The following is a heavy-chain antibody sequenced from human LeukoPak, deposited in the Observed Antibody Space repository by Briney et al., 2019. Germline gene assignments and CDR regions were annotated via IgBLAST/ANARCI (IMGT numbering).Heavy chain of an antibody. CDR1: GFTFSSYW. V-gene: IGHV3-30-3*01. CDR2: ISYDGSNK. Sequence: QPGGSLRLSCAASGFTFSSYWMSWVRQAPGKGLEWVAVISYDGSNKYYADSVKGRFTISRDNSKNTLYLQMNSLRAEDTAVYYCALSSGWYYWGQGTLVTVSS. J-gene: IGHJ4*02. D-gene: IGHD6-19*01. CDR3: ALSSGWYY.